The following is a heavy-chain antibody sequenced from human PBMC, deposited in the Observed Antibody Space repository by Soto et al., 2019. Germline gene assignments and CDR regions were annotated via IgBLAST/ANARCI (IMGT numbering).Heavy chain of an antibody. CDR1: GGSISSSSYY. J-gene: IGHJ4*02. D-gene: IGHD6-19*01. CDR2: IYYSGTT. CDR3: ARHGSLAVTYYFDY. V-gene: IGHV4-39*01. Sequence: SETLSLTCTVSGGSISSSSYYWGWIRQPPGKGLEWIGTIYYSGTTYYNPSLKSRVSISVDTSKNQFSLKLSSVTAADTAVYYCARHGSLAVTYYFDYWGQGTLVTVSS.